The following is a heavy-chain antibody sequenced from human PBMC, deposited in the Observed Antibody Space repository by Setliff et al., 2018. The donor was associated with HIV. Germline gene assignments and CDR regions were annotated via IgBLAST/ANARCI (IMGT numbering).Heavy chain of an antibody. CDR2: IFYTGSA. Sequence: SETLSLTCSVSGDSIISDTYYWGWIRQPPGKGPEWIASIFYTGSAFYTSSLKSRVRISMDKPKNQFSLELTSVTTEDTAVFYCARQTRNRYDVLTGYSVLWGQGILVTVSS. CDR3: ARQTRNRYDVLTGYSVL. CDR1: GDSIISDTYY. J-gene: IGHJ4*02. V-gene: IGHV4-39*01. D-gene: IGHD3-9*01.